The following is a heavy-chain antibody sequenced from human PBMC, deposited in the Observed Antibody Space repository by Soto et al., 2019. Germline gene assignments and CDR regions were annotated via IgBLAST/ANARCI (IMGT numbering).Heavy chain of an antibody. CDR1: GYSFISYW. CDR3: ARIIGYCRNNGCSWTFDI. D-gene: IGHD2-2*03. V-gene: IGHV5-51*01. CDR2: FYPGDSTS. Sequence: RGESLKISCKTSGYSFISYWVAWVRQKPGKGLEWMGTFYPGDSTSTYSPSFQGQVTISVDKSISTAYLHLSSLKASDTAMYYCARIIGYCRNNGCSWTFDIWGQGTTVTVSS. J-gene: IGHJ3*02.